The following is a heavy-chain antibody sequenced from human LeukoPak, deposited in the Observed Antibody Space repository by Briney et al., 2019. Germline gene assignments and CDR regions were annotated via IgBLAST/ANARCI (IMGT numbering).Heavy chain of an antibody. CDR2: ISAYNGNT. J-gene: IGHJ4*02. V-gene: IGHV1-18*01. CDR1: GYTFTSYG. CDR3: ASSYCSSTSCYGYFDY. Sequence: ASVKVSCKASGYTFTSYGISWVRQAPGQGLEWMGWISAYNGNTNYAQKLQGRVTMTTDTSTSTAYMELRSLRSEDTAVYYCASSYCSSTSCYGYFDYWGQGTLVTVSS. D-gene: IGHD2-2*01.